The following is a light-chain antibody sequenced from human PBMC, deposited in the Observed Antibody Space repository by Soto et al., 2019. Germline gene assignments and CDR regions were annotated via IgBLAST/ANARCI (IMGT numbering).Light chain of an antibody. CDR3: QQYGT. Sequence: EIQVTQSPSTLSASLGDRVTITCGASQSVTGNLAWYQQNPGQAPRLLSYEASSRATGIPGRLSGRESGTNITITTSNQEDKDFAEYYYQQYGTFGQGTKVDIK. V-gene: IGKV3D-20*01. CDR1: QSVTGN. CDR2: EAS. J-gene: IGKJ1*01.